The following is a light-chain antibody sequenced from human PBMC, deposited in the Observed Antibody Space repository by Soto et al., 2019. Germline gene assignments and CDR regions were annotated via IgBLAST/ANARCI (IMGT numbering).Light chain of an antibody. Sequence: DIQMPPSPSSLSASVGDRVTITCQASQDLTNYLNWYQQKPGKAPKLLIYEASNLETGVPSRFSESGSGRSFTFTISSMQSEDIATYYCQQCDDFITFGGGT. CDR3: QQCDDFIT. CDR2: EAS. J-gene: IGKJ4*01. CDR1: QDLTNY. V-gene: IGKV1-33*01.